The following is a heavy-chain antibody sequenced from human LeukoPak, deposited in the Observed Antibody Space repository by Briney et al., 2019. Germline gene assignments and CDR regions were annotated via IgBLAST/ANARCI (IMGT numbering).Heavy chain of an antibody. Sequence: PGRSLRLSCAASGFTFSSYAMHWGRQAPGKGLEWVAVISYDGSNKYYADSVKGRFTISRDNSKNTLYLQMNSLRAEDTAVYYCARDRSSGWYYFDYWGQGTLVTVSS. D-gene: IGHD6-19*01. CDR1: GFTFSSYA. CDR2: ISYDGSNK. J-gene: IGHJ4*02. CDR3: ARDRSSGWYYFDY. V-gene: IGHV3-30*04.